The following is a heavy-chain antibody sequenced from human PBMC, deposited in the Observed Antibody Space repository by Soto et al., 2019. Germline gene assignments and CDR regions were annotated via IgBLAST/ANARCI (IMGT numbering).Heavy chain of an antibody. CDR2: ITSGGTT. CDR1: GFTFSSYE. D-gene: IGHD1-26*01. V-gene: IGHV3-48*03. J-gene: IGHJ4*02. Sequence: PGGSLRLSCTASGFTFSSYEMNWVRQAPGKGLEWISYITSGGTTYYADSAKGRFTISRDNAKNSLYLHLNSLTAEDTAIYYCARVLYATWSSFDYWGQGTLVTVSS. CDR3: ARVLYATWSSFDY.